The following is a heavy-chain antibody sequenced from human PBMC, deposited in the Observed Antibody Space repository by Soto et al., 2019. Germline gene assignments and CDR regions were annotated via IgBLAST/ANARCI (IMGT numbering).Heavy chain of an antibody. CDR3: TRAPVPSAY. Sequence: SLRLSCAGSGFTFGDYALTWFRQPPGKEPEWVGFIRTKAYDETTEYAASVRGRFTISRDDSKSIAYLHMNSLNTEDTAVYFCTRAPVPSAYWGQGTLVTVSS. CDR1: GFTFGDYA. CDR2: IRTKAYDETT. V-gene: IGHV3-49*03. J-gene: IGHJ4*02.